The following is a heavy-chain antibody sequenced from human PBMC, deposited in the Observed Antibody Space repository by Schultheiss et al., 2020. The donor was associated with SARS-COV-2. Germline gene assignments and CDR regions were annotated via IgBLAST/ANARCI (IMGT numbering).Heavy chain of an antibody. CDR3: GRGMDV. D-gene: IGHD2-8*01. CDR2: IKQDGSQK. CDR1: GFTFSSYA. J-gene: IGHJ4*02. V-gene: IGHV3-7*03. Sequence: GGSLRLSCAASGFTFSSYAMTWVRQAPGKGLEWVANIKQDGSQKYYVDSVMGRFTVSRDNAKNSLFLQMNSLRAEDTAVYYCGRGMDVWGQGTLVTVSS.